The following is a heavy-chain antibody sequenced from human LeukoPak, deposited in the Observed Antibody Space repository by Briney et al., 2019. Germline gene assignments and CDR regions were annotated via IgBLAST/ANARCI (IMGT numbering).Heavy chain of an antibody. CDR3: ARHYYDSSGYYPSAFDI. J-gene: IGHJ3*02. CDR1: GGSFSGYY. Sequence: SETLSLTCAVYGGSFSGYYWSWIRQPPGKGLEWIGEINHSGSTNYNPSLKSRVTISVDTSKNQFSLKLSSVTTADTAVYYCARHYYDSSGYYPSAFDIWGQGTMVTVSS. CDR2: INHSGST. D-gene: IGHD3-22*01. V-gene: IGHV4-34*01.